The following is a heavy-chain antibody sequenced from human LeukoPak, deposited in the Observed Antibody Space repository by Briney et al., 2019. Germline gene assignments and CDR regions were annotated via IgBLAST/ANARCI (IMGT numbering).Heavy chain of an antibody. V-gene: IGHV3-30*03. CDR3: ARDFSSYYDSTSNSGDAYFDY. CDR2: ISYDGGNK. D-gene: IGHD3-22*01. J-gene: IGHJ4*02. Sequence: GGSLRLSCAASGFTFSSYGMHWVRQAPGKGLEWVAVISYDGGNKYYADSVKGRFTISRDNSKNTLYLQMNSLRAEDTAVYYCARDFSSYYDSTSNSGDAYFDYWGQGTLVTVSS. CDR1: GFTFSSYG.